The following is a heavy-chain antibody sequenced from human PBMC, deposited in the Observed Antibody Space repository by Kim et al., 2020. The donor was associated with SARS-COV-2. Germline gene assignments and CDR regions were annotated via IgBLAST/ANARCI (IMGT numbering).Heavy chain of an antibody. V-gene: IGHV4-39*01. CDR2: IYYSGST. Sequence: SETLSLTCTVSGGSISSSSYYWGWIRQPPGKGLEWIGSIYYSGSTYYNPSLKSRVTISVDTSKNQFSLKLGSVTAADTAVYYCARTVDSGWYNYYYGMDVWGQGTTVTVSS. CDR1: GGSISSSSYY. CDR3: ARTVDSGWYNYYYGMDV. J-gene: IGHJ6*02. D-gene: IGHD6-19*01.